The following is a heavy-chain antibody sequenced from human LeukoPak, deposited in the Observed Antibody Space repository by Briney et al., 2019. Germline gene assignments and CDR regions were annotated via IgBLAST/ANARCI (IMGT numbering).Heavy chain of an antibody. D-gene: IGHD3-22*01. CDR3: ARDSTDYDSSEAYFDY. CDR2: IRYDGSNK. J-gene: IGHJ4*02. Sequence: GGSLRLSCAASGFTFSSYGMHWVRQAPGKGLEWVAFIRYDGSNKYYADSVKGRFTISRDNSKNTLYLQMNSLRAEDTAVYYCARDSTDYDSSEAYFDYWGQGTLVTVSS. V-gene: IGHV3-30*02. CDR1: GFTFSSYG.